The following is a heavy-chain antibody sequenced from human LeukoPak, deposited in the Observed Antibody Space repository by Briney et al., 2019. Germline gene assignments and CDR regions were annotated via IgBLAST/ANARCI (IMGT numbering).Heavy chain of an antibody. J-gene: IGHJ5*02. CDR2: IYHSGST. D-gene: IGHD6-13*01. V-gene: IGHV4-30-2*01. CDR1: GGSISSGGYY. Sequence: PSETLSLTCTVSGGSISSGGYYWSWIRQPPGEGLEWIGYIYHSGSTYYNPSLKSRVTISVDRSKNQFSLRLTSVTAADTAIYYCARDAIAAAGTAWFDPWGQGTLVTVSS. CDR3: ARDAIAAAGTAWFDP.